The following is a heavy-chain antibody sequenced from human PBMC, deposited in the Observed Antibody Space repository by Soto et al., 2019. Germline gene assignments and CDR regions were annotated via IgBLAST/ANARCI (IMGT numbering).Heavy chain of an antibody. Sequence: ASVKVSCKASGYTFTSYDINWVRQATGQGLEWMGWMNPNSGNTGYAQKFQGRVTMTRNTSISTAYMELSSLRSEDTAVYYCARGQDGTYYYGSSGYKEFDYWGQGTLVTVSS. CDR3: ARGQDGTYYYGSSGYKEFDY. V-gene: IGHV1-8*01. CDR2: MNPNSGNT. D-gene: IGHD3-22*01. CDR1: GYTFTSYD. J-gene: IGHJ4*02.